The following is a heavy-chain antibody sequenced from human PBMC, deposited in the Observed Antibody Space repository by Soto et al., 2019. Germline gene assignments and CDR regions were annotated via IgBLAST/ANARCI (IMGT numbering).Heavy chain of an antibody. CDR1: GFTFGDYA. D-gene: IGHD2-15*01. J-gene: IGHJ4*02. CDR3: TKGVCGGGSCSFDY. Sequence: GGSLRLSCAAAGFTFGDYAMNWVRQAPGKGLEWVSGISWNSGNIGYADSVKGRFTISRDNAKNSLYLQMNSLRAEDTALYYCTKGVCGGGSCSFDYWGQGTLVTVSS. V-gene: IGHV3-9*01. CDR2: ISWNSGNI.